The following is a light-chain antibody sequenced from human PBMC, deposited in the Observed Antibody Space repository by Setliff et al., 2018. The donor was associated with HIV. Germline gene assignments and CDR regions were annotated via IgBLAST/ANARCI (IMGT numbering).Light chain of an antibody. J-gene: IGKJ1*01. CDR2: WAA. V-gene: IGKV4-1*01. CDR1: QSLLYFSNNKNY. Sequence: DIVMTQSPDSLAVSLGERATINCKSSQSLLYFSNNKNYLAWYQQRPGQSPRLLFYWAATRESGVPVRFSGSGSGTNFTLTINRLQTEDVAVYYCQQTYSTPPTFGQGT. CDR3: QQTYSTPPT.